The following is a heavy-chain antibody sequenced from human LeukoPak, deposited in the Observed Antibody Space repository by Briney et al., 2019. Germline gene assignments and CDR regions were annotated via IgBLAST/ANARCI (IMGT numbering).Heavy chain of an antibody. CDR2: ITSNGGTT. J-gene: IGHJ6*02. D-gene: IGHD2-15*01. V-gene: IGHV3-64*01. CDR3: ARKTGYCSGGSCYYLYAMDV. CDR1: GVSFCSYD. Sequence: PGGSLRLSCAGSGVSFCSYDLHWVRRAPGKGLEYVSTITSNGGTTYYANSVKGRFIISKDTSKNTLYLQMGSLRAEDMAVYYCARKTGYCSGGSCYYLYAMDVWGQGTTVTVSS.